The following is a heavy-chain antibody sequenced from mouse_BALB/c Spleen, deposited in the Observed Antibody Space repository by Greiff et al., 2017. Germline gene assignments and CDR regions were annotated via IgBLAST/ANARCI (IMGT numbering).Heavy chain of an antibody. D-gene: IGHD2-4*01. CDR2: ISYSGST. V-gene: IGHV3-8*02. CDR1: GDSITSGY. Sequence: DVQLVESGPSLVKPSQTLSLTCSVTGDSITSGYWNWIRKFPGNKLEYMGYISYSGSTYYNPSLKSRISITRDTSKNQYYLQLNSVTTEDTATYYCAKIGGSTMITGVYFDVWGAGTTVTVSS. CDR3: AKIGGSTMITGVYFDV. J-gene: IGHJ1*01.